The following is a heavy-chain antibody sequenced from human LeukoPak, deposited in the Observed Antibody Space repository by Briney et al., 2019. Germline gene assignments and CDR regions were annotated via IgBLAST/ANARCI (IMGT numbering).Heavy chain of an antibody. CDR1: GFTFSSYA. D-gene: IGHD6-13*01. J-gene: IGHJ4*02. CDR3: ARGIWEYSSSWLITFFDY. V-gene: IGHV3-30-3*01. Sequence: GGSLRLSCAASGFTFSSYAMHWVRQAPGKGLEWVAVISYDGSNKYYADSVKGRFTISRDNSKNTLYLQMNSLRAEDTAVYYCARGIWEYSSSWLITFFDYWGQGTLVTVSS. CDR2: ISYDGSNK.